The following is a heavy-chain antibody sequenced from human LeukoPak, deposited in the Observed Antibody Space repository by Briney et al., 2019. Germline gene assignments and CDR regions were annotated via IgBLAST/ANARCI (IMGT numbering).Heavy chain of an antibody. J-gene: IGHJ6*02. Sequence: PGGSLRLSCAASGFTFSTYWMHWVRQAPGKGLVWVSRVNGDGSSTNYADSVKGRFTISRDNSKNTLYLQMNSLRAEDTAVYYCARGGSIVVVPAATERGGYGMDVWGQGTTVTVSS. CDR3: ARGGSIVVVPAATERGGYGMDV. CDR1: GFTFSTYW. D-gene: IGHD2-2*01. V-gene: IGHV3-74*01. CDR2: VNGDGSST.